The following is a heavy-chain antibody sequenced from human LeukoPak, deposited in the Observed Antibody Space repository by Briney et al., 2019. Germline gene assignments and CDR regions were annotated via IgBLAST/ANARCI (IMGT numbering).Heavy chain of an antibody. D-gene: IGHD6-19*01. CDR3: MREPTNTSGRYAYFDY. V-gene: IGHV1-18*01. CDR2: ISCYNGDT. Sequence: GASVKVSCKASGYTFNHHGISWVRQAPGQGLEWMGWISCYNGDTNYAQKFQGRVTMSTATSTSTVYMELTSLRSDDTAVYYCMREPTNTSGRYAYFDYWGQGTLVPVSS. CDR1: GYTFNHHG. J-gene: IGHJ4*02.